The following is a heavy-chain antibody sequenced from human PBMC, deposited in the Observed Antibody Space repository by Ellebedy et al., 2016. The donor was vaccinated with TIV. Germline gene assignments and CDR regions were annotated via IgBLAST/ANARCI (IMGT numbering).Heavy chain of an antibody. V-gene: IGHV4-39*07. J-gene: IGHJ6*02. D-gene: IGHD6-19*01. CDR3: AREHWLADFYYHGLDI. CDR1: GGSISTSVTDSDYF. CDR2: IYYSGST. Sequence: SETLSLTCTASGGSISTSVTDSDYFWGWIRQPPGKGPEWIGSIYYSGSTYYNRSLKSRLTISIDTSKNQFSLRLTSVTAADTAFYFCAREHWLADFYYHGLDIWGQGTTVTVSS.